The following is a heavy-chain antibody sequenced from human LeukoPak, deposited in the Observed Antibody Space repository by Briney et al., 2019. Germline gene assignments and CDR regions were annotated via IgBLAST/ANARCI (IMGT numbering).Heavy chain of an antibody. CDR3: ARRHDAFDI. CDR1: GFTFDDYA. Sequence: GGSLRLSCAASGFTFDDYAIHWVRQAPGKGLEWASGISWNSDNIGYADSVKGRFTISRDNAKNSLYLQMNSLRAEDTALYYCARRHDAFDIWGQGTMVTVSS. CDR2: ISWNSDNI. V-gene: IGHV3-9*01. J-gene: IGHJ3*02.